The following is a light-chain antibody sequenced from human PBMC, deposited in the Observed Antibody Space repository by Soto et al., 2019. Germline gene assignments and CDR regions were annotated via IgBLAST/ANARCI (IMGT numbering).Light chain of an antibody. CDR1: STNIGAGYD. V-gene: IGLV1-40*03. Sequence: QSALTQPPSVSGAPGQRVTISCTGSSTNIGAGYDVHWYQQLPGTAPKLLIYGNSNRPSGVPDRFSGSKSGASASLAITGLQAEDEADYYCQSYDSSLSGVYVFXTGTKVTVL. J-gene: IGLJ1*01. CDR2: GNS. CDR3: QSYDSSLSGVYV.